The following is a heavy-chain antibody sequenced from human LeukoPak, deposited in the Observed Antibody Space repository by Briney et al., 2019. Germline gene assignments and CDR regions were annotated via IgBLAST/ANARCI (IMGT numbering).Heavy chain of an antibody. CDR3: AGAPNQHYFDY. CDR1: SGSITSYY. J-gene: IGHJ4*02. Sequence: PSETLSLTCTVSSGSITSYYWSGIRQPPPKGLEYIGHIYYTGTTDYNPSLKSRVTMSVDTSKSQFSLRLISVTASDTAVYFCAGAPNQHYFDYWGQGTLVAVSS. V-gene: IGHV4-59*01. CDR2: IYYTGTT.